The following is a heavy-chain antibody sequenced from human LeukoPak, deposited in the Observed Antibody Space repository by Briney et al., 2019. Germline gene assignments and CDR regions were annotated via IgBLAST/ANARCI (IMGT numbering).Heavy chain of an antibody. CDR2: ISWNSGSI. J-gene: IGHJ4*02. CDR3: AKGTGRYWTFLDY. Sequence: PGGSLRLSCAASGFTFDDYAMHWVRQAPGKGLEWVSGISWNSGSIDYADSVKGRFTISRDNAKNSLYLQMNTLGPEDTAFYYCAKGTGRYWTFLDYWGQGTLVTVSS. CDR1: GFTFDDYA. V-gene: IGHV3-9*01. D-gene: IGHD1-26*01.